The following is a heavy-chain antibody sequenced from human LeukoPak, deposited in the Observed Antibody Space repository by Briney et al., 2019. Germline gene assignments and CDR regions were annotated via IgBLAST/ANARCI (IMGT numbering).Heavy chain of an antibody. Sequence: PGGSLRLSCAASGFTVSSNNMSWVRQAPGKGLEWVSVIYSGGSTYYADSVKGRFTISRDNSKNTLYVQMNSLRAEDTAVYYCARARGYSGYESKWYYYGMDVWGQGTTVTVSS. CDR1: GFTVSSNN. CDR2: IYSGGST. V-gene: IGHV3-53*01. J-gene: IGHJ6*02. CDR3: ARARGYSGYESKWYYYGMDV. D-gene: IGHD5-12*01.